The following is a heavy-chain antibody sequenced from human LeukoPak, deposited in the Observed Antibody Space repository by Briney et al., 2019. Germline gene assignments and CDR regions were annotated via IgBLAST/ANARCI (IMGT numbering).Heavy chain of an antibody. CDR3: ARDVSDCSGGSCYSYFDY. J-gene: IGHJ4*02. CDR2: INPSGGNT. CDR1: GYTFTSYY. D-gene: IGHD2-15*01. Sequence: ASVKVSCKASGYTFTSYYMHWVRQAPGRGLEWMGIINPSGGNTSYAQKFQGRVTMTRDTSTSTVYMELSSLRSEDTAVYYCARDVSDCSGGSCYSYFDYWKQPTLVTVSS. V-gene: IGHV1-46*01.